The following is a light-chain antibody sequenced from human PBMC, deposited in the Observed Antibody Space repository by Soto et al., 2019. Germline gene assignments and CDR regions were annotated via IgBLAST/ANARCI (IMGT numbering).Light chain of an antibody. V-gene: IGKV3-20*01. J-gene: IGKJ1*01. CDR3: QQYGSSSWT. Sequence: EVVMTQPPATRSSSPGEIVTLSCRASQSVGRFLGWYQQKPGQATRLLIYDAFNRATGITDRFSGSGSGTDFTLNISRLETEDFAVYYCQQYGSSSWTVGQGTQVDI. CDR1: QSVGRF. CDR2: DAF.